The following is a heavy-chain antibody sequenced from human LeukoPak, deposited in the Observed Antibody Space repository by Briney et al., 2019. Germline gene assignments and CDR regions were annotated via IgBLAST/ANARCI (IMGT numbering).Heavy chain of an antibody. CDR3: ARDSHCGRGSCALSS. D-gene: IGHD2-15*01. CDR1: GDTFSTYT. Sequence: ASVKVSCKASGDTFSTYTIIWVRQAPGQGLEWMGGIISIFGAAKVAQKLQGRVTITADESTSTAYMELSSLRSEDTAVYYCARDSHCGRGSCALSSWGQGTLVTVSS. J-gene: IGHJ5*02. V-gene: IGHV1-69*13. CDR2: IISIFGAA.